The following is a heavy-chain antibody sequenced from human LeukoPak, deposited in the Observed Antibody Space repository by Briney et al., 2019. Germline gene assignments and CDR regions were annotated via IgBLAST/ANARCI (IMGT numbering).Heavy chain of an antibody. Sequence: GGSLRLSCAASGFTFSSYAMHWVRQAPGKGLEWVAVISYDGSNKYYADSMKGRFTISRDNSKNTLYLQMNSLRAEDTAVYYCARVGPRIAAAGTDYWGQGTLVTVSS. V-gene: IGHV3-30*04. CDR1: GFTFSSYA. D-gene: IGHD6-13*01. CDR3: ARVGPRIAAAGTDY. J-gene: IGHJ4*02. CDR2: ISYDGSNK.